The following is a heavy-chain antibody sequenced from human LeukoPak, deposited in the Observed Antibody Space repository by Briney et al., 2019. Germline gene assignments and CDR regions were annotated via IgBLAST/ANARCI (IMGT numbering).Heavy chain of an antibody. Sequence: HSETLSLTCTASGDSISRYYWNWIRQPPGKVMEWIGYIHYSGGTNYNPSLKSRVTISVDRSKNEFSLKLSSVTPADTAVYYCARAASRYRGVYYFDNWGQGTLVTVSS. CDR3: ARAASRYRGVYYFDN. CDR2: IHYSGGT. V-gene: IGHV4-59*01. CDR1: GDSISRYY. D-gene: IGHD6-19*01. J-gene: IGHJ4*02.